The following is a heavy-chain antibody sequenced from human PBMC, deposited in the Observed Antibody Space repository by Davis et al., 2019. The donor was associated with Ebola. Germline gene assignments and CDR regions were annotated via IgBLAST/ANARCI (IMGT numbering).Heavy chain of an antibody. D-gene: IGHD2-21*01. CDR2: IRSNLYGGTT. CDR1: GFSFGDFG. CDR3: SRDIWDY. J-gene: IGHJ4*02. V-gene: IGHV3-49*03. Sequence: GESLKISCTGSGFSFGDFGMSWYRQAPGKGLEWVGFIRSNLYGGTTEYAASVKGRFTISKDDPKSIAYLQMNSLKAEDTAMYYCSRDIWDYWGQGILVTVSS.